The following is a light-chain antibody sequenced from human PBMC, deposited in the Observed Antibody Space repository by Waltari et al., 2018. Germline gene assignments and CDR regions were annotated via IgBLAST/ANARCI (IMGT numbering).Light chain of an antibody. J-gene: IGKJ4*01. CDR2: DAS. V-gene: IGKV3-11*01. CDR1: QSVTTS. Sequence: IVLRQSTATLSLSPGERATLSCRTSQSVTTSVAWYQQKPGQAPRLLIFDASDRATGVPARFSGSGSGTDFTLTISSLEPEDFAVYFCHQRTSWPLTFGGGTQVEFK. CDR3: HQRTSWPLT.